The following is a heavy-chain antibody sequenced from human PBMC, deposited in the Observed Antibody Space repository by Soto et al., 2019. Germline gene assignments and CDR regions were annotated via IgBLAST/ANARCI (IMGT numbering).Heavy chain of an antibody. D-gene: IGHD1-1*01. V-gene: IGHV1-18*01. J-gene: IGHJ4*02. Sequence: QVHLVQSGAEVKKPGASVKVSCKGSGYGFTTYGITWVRLAPGQGLEWMAWISAHNGNTNYAQKLQRRVTVTRDTSTSTAYMEQRSLRSDDTAVYYCARGRYGDYWGQGALVTVSS. CDR3: ARGRYGDY. CDR2: ISAHNGNT. CDR1: GYGFTTYG.